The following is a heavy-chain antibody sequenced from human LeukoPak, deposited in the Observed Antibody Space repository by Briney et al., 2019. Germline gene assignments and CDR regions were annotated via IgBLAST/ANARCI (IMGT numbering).Heavy chain of an antibody. J-gene: IGHJ5*02. D-gene: IGHD6-13*01. CDR2: IYYSGST. V-gene: IGHV4-59*05. CDR3: ARARAAAGINWFDP. CDR1: GGSISSYY. Sequence: SETLSLTCTVSGGSISSYYWSWIRQPPGKGLEWIGSIYYSGSTYYNPSLKSRVTISVDTSKNQFSLKLSSVTAADTAVYYCARARAAAGINWFDPWGQGTLVTVSS.